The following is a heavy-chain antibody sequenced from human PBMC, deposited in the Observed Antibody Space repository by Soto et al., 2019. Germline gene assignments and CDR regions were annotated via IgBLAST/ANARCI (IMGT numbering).Heavy chain of an antibody. V-gene: IGHV1-2*02. D-gene: IGHD1-7*01. Sequence: ASVKVSCKASGYTFTGYYIHWVRQAPGQGLEWMGWINPNSGGTNYAQKFQGRVTMTRDTSISTAYMELSRLRSDDTAVYYCARAFTRYNWNFRDDAFDIWGQGTMVT. CDR2: INPNSGGT. CDR1: GYTFTGYY. CDR3: ARAFTRYNWNFRDDAFDI. J-gene: IGHJ3*02.